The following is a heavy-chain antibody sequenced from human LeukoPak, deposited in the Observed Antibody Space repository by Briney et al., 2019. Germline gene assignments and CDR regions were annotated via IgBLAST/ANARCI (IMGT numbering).Heavy chain of an antibody. Sequence: GGSLRLSCAASGFTFSSYAMSWVRQAPGKGLEWVSAISGSGGSTYYADSVKGRFTISRDNSKNTLYLQMHSLRAEDTAVYYCAKDPRDGYNPPLGYWGQGTLVTVSS. CDR1: GFTFSSYA. V-gene: IGHV3-23*01. CDR2: ISGSGGST. CDR3: AKDPRDGYNPPLGY. J-gene: IGHJ4*02. D-gene: IGHD5-24*01.